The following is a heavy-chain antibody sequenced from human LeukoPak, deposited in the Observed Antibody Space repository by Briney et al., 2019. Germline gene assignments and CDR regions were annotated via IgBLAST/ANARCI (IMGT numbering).Heavy chain of an antibody. CDR3: ASHYASGSSSGY. CDR2: INTDGTST. D-gene: IGHD3-10*01. V-gene: IGHV3-74*01. CDR1: GFAFSNYW. Sequence: GGSLRLSCAASGFAFSNYWMHWVRQAPEKGLVWVSRINTDGTSTSYADSVQGRFTISRDNAKNTLFLQMNTLRAEDTAVYYCASHYASGSSSGYWGQGTLVTVSS. J-gene: IGHJ4*02.